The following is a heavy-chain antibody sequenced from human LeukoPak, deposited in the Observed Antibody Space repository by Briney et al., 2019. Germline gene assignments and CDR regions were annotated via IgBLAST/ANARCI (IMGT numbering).Heavy chain of an antibody. J-gene: IGHJ4*02. D-gene: IGHD3-22*01. CDR2: ISGSGGST. CDR1: GFTFSSYA. Sequence: GGSLRLSCAASGFTFSSYAMSWVRQAPGKGLEWVSAISGSGGSTYYADSVKGRFTISRDNSKNTLYPQMNSLRAEDTAVYYCAKDSYYDSSGYYTGYYFDYWGQGTLVTVST. V-gene: IGHV3-23*01. CDR3: AKDSYYDSSGYYTGYYFDY.